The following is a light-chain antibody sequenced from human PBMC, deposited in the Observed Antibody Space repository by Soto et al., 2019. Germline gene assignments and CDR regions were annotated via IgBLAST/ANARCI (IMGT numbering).Light chain of an antibody. Sequence: AIRMTQSPSSLSASTGDRVTITCRASQGISSYLAWYQQKPGKAPKLLIYAASTLQSGVPSRFSGSGSGTDFTLTISCLQSEDCATYYCQQYYRYPRTFGQGNKVEIK. CDR2: AAS. J-gene: IGKJ1*01. V-gene: IGKV1-8*01. CDR1: QGISSY. CDR3: QQYYRYPRT.